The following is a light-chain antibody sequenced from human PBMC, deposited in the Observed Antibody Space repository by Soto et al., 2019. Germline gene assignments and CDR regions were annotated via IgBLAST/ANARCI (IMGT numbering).Light chain of an antibody. CDR3: QQYSSFPYT. V-gene: IGKV1-16*01. Sequence: DIQMTQSPSSLPASVGDRVTITCRASHDTSNSVAWFQQRPGMAPKSLIYGASSLQSGVSSRFSGSGSGTQFTLTISSLQPEDFATYYCQQYSSFPYTFGQGTKLEIK. CDR1: HDTSNS. CDR2: GAS. J-gene: IGKJ2*01.